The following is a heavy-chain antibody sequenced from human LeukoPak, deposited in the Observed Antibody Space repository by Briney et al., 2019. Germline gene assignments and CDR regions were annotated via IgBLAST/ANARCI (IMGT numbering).Heavy chain of an antibody. CDR2: IYYSGST. CDR1: GGSISSYY. D-gene: IGHD5-18*01. V-gene: IGHV4-59*01. J-gene: IGHJ4*02. Sequence: PSETLSLTCTVSGGSISSYYWSWIRQPPGKGLEWIGYIYYSGSTNYNPSLKSRVTISVDTSKNQFSLKLSSVTAADTAVYYCARGYSYGFLSSDYWGQGTLVTVSP. CDR3: ARGYSYGFLSSDY.